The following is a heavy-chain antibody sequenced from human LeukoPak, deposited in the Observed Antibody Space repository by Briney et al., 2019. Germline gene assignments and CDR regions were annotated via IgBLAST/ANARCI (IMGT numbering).Heavy chain of an antibody. V-gene: IGHV3-11*04. D-gene: IGHD1-14*01. J-gene: IGHJ3*02. CDR3: ARDQSTEPDAFDI. CDR1: GFTFSDYY. CDR2: ISSSGSTI. Sequence: GSLRLSCAASGFTFSDYYMSWIRQAPGKGLEWVSYISSSGSTIYYADSVKGRFTTSRDNAKNSLYLQMNSLRAEDTAVYYCARDQSTEPDAFDIWGQGTMVTVSS.